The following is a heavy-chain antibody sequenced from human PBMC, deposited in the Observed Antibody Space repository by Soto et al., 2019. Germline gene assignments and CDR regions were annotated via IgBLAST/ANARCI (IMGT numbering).Heavy chain of an antibody. Sequence: EVQLLESGGGLVQPGGSLRLSCAASGFTFSSYAMSWVRQAPGKGLEWVSAISGSGGSTYYADSVKGRFTISRDNSKNTLYLQRNSLRAEDTAVYYCAKGGWGSWTGGYWGQGTLVTVSS. J-gene: IGHJ4*02. CDR2: ISGSGGST. CDR3: AKGGWGSWTGGY. CDR1: GFTFSSYA. V-gene: IGHV3-23*01. D-gene: IGHD6-13*01.